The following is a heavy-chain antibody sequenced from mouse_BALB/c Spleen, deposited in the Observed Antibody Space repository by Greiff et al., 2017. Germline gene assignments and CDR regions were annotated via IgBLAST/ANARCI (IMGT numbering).Heavy chain of an antibody. D-gene: IGHD1-1*01. Sequence: DVKLVESGGGLVQPGGSLRLSCATSGFTFTDYYMSWVRQPPGKALEWLGFIRNKANGYTTEYSASVKGRFTISRDNSQSILYLQMNTLRAEDSATYYCARVVARPNYYAMDYWGQGTSVTVSS. V-gene: IGHV7-3*02. CDR2: IRNKANGYTT. CDR1: GFTFTDYY. CDR3: ARVVARPNYYAMDY. J-gene: IGHJ4*01.